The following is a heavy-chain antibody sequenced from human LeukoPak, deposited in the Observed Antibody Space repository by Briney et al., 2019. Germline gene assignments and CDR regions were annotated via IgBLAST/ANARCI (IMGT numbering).Heavy chain of an antibody. CDR3: ARTYYYDSSGFDAFDI. D-gene: IGHD3-22*01. V-gene: IGHV4-39*07. CDR2: IYYSGST. J-gene: IGHJ3*02. CDR1: GGSISSSSYY. Sequence: SETLSLTCTVSGGSISSSSYYWGWIRQPPGKGLEWIGSIYYSGSTYYNPSLKSRVTISVDTSKNQFSLKLSSVTAADTAVYYCARTYYYDSSGFDAFDIWGQGTMVTVSS.